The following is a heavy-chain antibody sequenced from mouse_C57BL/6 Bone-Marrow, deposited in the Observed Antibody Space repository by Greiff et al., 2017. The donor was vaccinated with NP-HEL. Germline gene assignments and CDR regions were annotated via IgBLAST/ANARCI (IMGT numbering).Heavy chain of an antibody. CDR3: TMVTTYYAMDY. CDR2: IRLKSDNYAT. CDR1: GFTFSNYW. V-gene: IGHV6-3*01. Sequence: EVKLVESGGGLVQPGGSMKLSCVASGFTFSNYWMNWVRQSPEKGLEWVAQIRLKSDNYATPYAESVKGRFIISRNDSKISVYLQMNNLRAEDTGIYYCTMVTTYYAMDYWGQGTSVTVSS. J-gene: IGHJ4*01. D-gene: IGHD2-2*01.